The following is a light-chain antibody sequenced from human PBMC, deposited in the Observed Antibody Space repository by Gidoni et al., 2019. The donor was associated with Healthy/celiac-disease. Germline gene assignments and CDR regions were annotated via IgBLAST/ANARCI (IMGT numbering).Light chain of an antibody. CDR1: QSISTY. CDR3: QQSYSIPWT. Sequence: DIQMTQSPSSLSASVGDRVTITCRASQSISTYLNWYQQKPGKAPKLLIYAASSLQSGVPSRFSGRGSGTDFILTISSLQPEDFATYYFQQSYSIPWTFGQXTKVDIK. J-gene: IGKJ1*01. CDR2: AAS. V-gene: IGKV1-39*01.